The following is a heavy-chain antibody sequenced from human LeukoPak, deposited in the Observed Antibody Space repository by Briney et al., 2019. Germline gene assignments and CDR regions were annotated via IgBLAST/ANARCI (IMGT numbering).Heavy chain of an antibody. Sequence: PGRSLRLSCAASGFTFSSYAMHWVRQAPGKGLEWVAVISYDGSNKYYADSVKGRFTISRDNAKNSLYLQMNSLRAEDTALYYCAKDGGSFLEWLPNYYYYGMDVWGQGTTVTVSS. CDR1: GFTFSSYA. D-gene: IGHD3-3*01. J-gene: IGHJ6*02. V-gene: IGHV3-30*04. CDR3: AKDGGSFLEWLPNYYYYGMDV. CDR2: ISYDGSNK.